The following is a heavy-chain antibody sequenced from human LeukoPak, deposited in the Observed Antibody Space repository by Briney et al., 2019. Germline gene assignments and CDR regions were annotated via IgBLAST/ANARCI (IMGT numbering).Heavy chain of an antibody. Sequence: PSETLSLTCTVSGGSISSSSYYWGWIRQPPGKGLEWIGSIYYSGSTYYNPSLKSRVTISVDTSKNQFSLKLSSVTAADTAVYYCSITAAVAGLSLDYWGQGTLVTVSS. D-gene: IGHD6-19*01. CDR1: GGSISSSSYY. CDR3: SITAAVAGLSLDY. J-gene: IGHJ4*02. V-gene: IGHV4-39*01. CDR2: IYYSGST.